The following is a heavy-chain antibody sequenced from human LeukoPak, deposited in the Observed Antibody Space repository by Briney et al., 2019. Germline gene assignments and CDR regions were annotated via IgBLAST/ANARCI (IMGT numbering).Heavy chain of an antibody. J-gene: IGHJ4*02. V-gene: IGHV5-51*01. Sequence: GESLKISCKGSGYSFTSYWIGWLRQMPGKGLEWMGIIYPGDSDTRYSPSFQGQVTISADKSISTAYLQWSSLKASDTAMYYCARRGATVAGTIYFDYWGQGTLVTVSS. D-gene: IGHD6-19*01. CDR2: IYPGDSDT. CDR1: GYSFTSYW. CDR3: ARRGATVAGTIYFDY.